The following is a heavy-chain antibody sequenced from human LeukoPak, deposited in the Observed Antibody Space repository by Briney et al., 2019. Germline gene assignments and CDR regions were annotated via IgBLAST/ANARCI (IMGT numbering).Heavy chain of an antibody. Sequence: SETLSLTCTVSGGSISSGGYYWSWIRQPPGKGPEWIGYIYYSGSTNYNPSLKSRVTISVDTSKNQFSLKLSSVTAADTAVYYCARGFGGVIVTPWYFDYWGQGTLVTVSS. CDR2: IYYSGST. V-gene: IGHV4-61*08. J-gene: IGHJ4*02. D-gene: IGHD3-16*02. CDR1: GGSISSGGYY. CDR3: ARGFGGVIVTPWYFDY.